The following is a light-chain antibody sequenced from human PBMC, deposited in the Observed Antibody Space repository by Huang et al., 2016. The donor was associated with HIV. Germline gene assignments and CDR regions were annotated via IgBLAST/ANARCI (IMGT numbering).Light chain of an antibody. CDR2: WAS. CDR3: QQYYSAPPS. J-gene: IGKJ2*01. CDR1: QTISYSLNNKSY. V-gene: IGKV4-1*01. Sequence: DIVMTQSPDSLAVSLGERVTINCKSGQTISYSLNNKSYLAWYQQKPGQPPKLLIYWASTRESGVPDRFSGSGSGTDFTLTISSLQAEDVAVYYCQQYYSAPPSFGQGTKLEIK.